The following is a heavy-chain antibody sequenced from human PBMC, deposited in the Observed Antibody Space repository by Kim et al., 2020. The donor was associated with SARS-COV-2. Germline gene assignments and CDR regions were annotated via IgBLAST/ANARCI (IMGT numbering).Heavy chain of an antibody. V-gene: IGHV3-43D*03. J-gene: IGHJ6*02. CDR1: GFTFDDYA. CDR3: AKGGDDSSGYRPYYYYGVDV. D-gene: IGHD3-22*01. Sequence: GGSLRLSCAASGFTFDDYAMHWVRQAPGKGLEWVSLISWDGGSTYYADSVKGRFTISRDNSKNSLYLQMNSLRAEDTALYYCAKGGDDSSGYRPYYYYGVDVWGQGTTVTVSS. CDR2: ISWDGGST.